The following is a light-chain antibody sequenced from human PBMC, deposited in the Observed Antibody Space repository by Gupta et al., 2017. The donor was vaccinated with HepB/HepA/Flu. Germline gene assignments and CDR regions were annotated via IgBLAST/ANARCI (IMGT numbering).Light chain of an antibody. CDR2: CYN. CDR3: AAWDDSLNGVA. J-gene: IGLJ2*01. CDR1: SSNIGSNT. Sequence: QSVLTQPPSVSGTPGQRVTISCSGSSSNIGSNTVAWYQQVPGTTPKLLVCCYNHRPSGVPERFSGSKSGTSASLAISGLQSDDEANYYCAAWDDSLNGVAFGGGTKLTVL. V-gene: IGLV1-44*01.